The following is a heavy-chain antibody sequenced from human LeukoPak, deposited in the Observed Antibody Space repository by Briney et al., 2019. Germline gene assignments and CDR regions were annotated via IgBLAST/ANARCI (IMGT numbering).Heavy chain of an antibody. D-gene: IGHD6-13*01. CDR3: ARGDIAAAGPHFDY. CDR1: GYTFTSYD. Sequence: ASVKVSCKASGYTFTSYDINWVRQATGQGLEWMGWMNPNSGNTGYAQKFQGRVTMTRNTSISIAYMELSSLRSEDTAVYYCARGDIAAAGPHFDYWGQGTLVTVSS. V-gene: IGHV1-8*01. CDR2: MNPNSGNT. J-gene: IGHJ4*02.